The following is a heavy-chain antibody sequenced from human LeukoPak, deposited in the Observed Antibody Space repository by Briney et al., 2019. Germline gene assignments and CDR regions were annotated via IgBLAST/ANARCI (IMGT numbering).Heavy chain of an antibody. Sequence: XVKVSCKASGGTFSSYAISWVRQAPGQGLEWMGGIIPIFGTANYAQKFQGRVTITADESTSTAYMELSSLRSEDTAVYYCARAPYCGGDCYSAYYFDYWGQGTLVTVSS. CDR1: GGTFSSYA. CDR3: ARAPYCGGDCYSAYYFDY. CDR2: IIPIFGTA. V-gene: IGHV1-69*13. D-gene: IGHD2-21*02. J-gene: IGHJ4*02.